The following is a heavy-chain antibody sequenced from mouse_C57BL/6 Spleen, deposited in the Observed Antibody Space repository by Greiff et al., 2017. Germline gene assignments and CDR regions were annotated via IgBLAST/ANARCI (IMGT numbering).Heavy chain of an antibody. CDR2: ISSGGSYT. J-gene: IGHJ1*03. V-gene: IGHV5-6*01. CDR3: ARLYGSSYDWDFDV. Sequence: EVMLVESGGDLVKPGGSLKLSCAASGFTFSSYCMSWVRQTPDKRLEWVATISSGGSYTYYPDSVKGRFTISRDNAKTTLYLQMSSLKSEDTAMYYCARLYGSSYDWDFDVWGTGTTVTVSS. D-gene: IGHD1-1*01. CDR1: GFTFSSYC.